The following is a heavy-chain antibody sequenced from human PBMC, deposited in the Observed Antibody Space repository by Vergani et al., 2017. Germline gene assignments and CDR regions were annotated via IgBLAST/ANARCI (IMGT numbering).Heavy chain of an antibody. CDR1: LFPFTXXP. Sequence: EVQLLESGGGLVQPGGSLTLSSPSSLFPFTXXPLLSVPPAPREGVSSVSGIGVSGGSTYYADSVKGRFTISRDNSKNTLYLQMNSLRAEDTAVYYCAKDVATIHRFDYWGQGTLVTVSS. D-gene: IGHD5-12*01. V-gene: IGHV3-23*01. J-gene: IGHJ4*02. CDR3: AKDVATIHRFDY. CDR2: IGVSGGST.